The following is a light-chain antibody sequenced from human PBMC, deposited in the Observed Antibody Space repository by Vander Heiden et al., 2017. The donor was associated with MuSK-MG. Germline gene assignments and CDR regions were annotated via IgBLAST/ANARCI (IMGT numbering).Light chain of an antibody. CDR3: QHNHRTPL. CDR1: QSISHY. V-gene: IGKV1-39*01. CDR2: AGS. J-gene: IGKJ3*01. Sequence: DIQMTQSPSSLSASVGDRVTITCRASQSISHYLSWYQQKPGKAPNLLIYAGSILQSGVPPRFSGSGSGTDFTLTISRLQPEDFATYYCQHNHRTPLFGPGTKVDIK.